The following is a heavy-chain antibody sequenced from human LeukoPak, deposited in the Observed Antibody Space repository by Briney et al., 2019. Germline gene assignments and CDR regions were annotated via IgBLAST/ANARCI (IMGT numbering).Heavy chain of an antibody. D-gene: IGHD6-19*01. Sequence: SETLSLTCTVSGGSISSSSYYWGWNRQPPGKGLEWIGSIYYSGSTYYNPSLKSRVTISVDTSKNQFSLKLSSVTAADTAVYYCASWYSSGWYRVYWGQGTLVTVSS. V-gene: IGHV4-39*01. CDR1: GGSISSSSYY. CDR3: ASWYSSGWYRVY. CDR2: IYYSGST. J-gene: IGHJ4*02.